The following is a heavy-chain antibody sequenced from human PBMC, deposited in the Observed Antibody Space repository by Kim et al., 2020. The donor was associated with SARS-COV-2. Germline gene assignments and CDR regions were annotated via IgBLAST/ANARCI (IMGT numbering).Heavy chain of an antibody. V-gene: IGHV4-31*02. J-gene: IGHJ4*02. Sequence: STYYAPSLKRRVTISVDTSKNQCSLKLSAVTAADTAVYYCAREKQGSYGYWGQGTLVTVSA. D-gene: IGHD3-16*01. CDR2: ST. CDR3: AREKQGSYGY.